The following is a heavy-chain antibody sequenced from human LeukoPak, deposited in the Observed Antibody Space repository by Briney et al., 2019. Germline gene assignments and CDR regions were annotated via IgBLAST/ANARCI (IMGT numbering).Heavy chain of an antibody. CDR2: IYSDGST. D-gene: IGHD3-10*01. CDR3: ARDQGGSGRPYYYGMDV. CDR1: GFTVSSNY. Sequence: PGGSLTLSCAASGFTVSSNYLSWVRQAPGKGLEWVSIIYSDGSTYYADSVKGRFTISRDNSKNTLYLQMNSLRAEDTAVYYCARDQGGSGRPYYYGMDVWGQGTTVTVSS. V-gene: IGHV3-66*02. J-gene: IGHJ6*02.